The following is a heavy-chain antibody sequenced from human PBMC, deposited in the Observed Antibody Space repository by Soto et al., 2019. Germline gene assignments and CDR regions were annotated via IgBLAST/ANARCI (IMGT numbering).Heavy chain of an antibody. CDR1: GGSISGGGYY. D-gene: IGHD2-2*01. J-gene: IGHJ4*02. Sequence: QVQLQESGPGLVQPSQTLSLSCTVSGGSISGGGYYWNWIRQLPGKGLEWIGYMYYNGNTYYNPSLPSLVTIPFGPSHDQFSLRLTSVTAADTAVYFCARDGGYCSSIGCQNPFDHWGQGTLVTVSS. CDR3: ARDGGYCSSIGCQNPFDH. V-gene: IGHV4-31*01. CDR2: MYYNGNT.